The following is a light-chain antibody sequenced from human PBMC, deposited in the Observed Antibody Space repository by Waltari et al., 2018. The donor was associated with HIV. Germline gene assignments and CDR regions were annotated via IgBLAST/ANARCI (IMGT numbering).Light chain of an antibody. J-gene: IGLJ3*02. Sequence: VVTQEPPLTVLPGGTVPLPCAPSTGAVSTYSYASWFQQRPGHAPRPMLFSSNKRHSAPPEHFSGSLRVDKAALTLSPGQPEDEADYYCLRYYGGRRPSWVFCGETKLTVL. CDR2: SSN. CDR1: TGAVSTYSY. CDR3: LRYYGGRRPSWV. V-gene: IGLV7-43*01.